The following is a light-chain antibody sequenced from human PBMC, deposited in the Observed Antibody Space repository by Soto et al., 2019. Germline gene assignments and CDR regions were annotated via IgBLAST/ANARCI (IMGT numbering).Light chain of an antibody. CDR2: DDD. J-gene: IGLJ1*01. V-gene: IGLV3-21*02. Sequence: SYELTQPPSVSVSPGQTATITCGAKDIASTSAHWYQQRPGQAPVLVVYDDDARPSGIPERFSGSNSGDTATLTISRVEPGDEAEHYFQVWDITSDYRVFGNGKKVTV. CDR1: DIASTS. CDR3: QVWDITSDYRV.